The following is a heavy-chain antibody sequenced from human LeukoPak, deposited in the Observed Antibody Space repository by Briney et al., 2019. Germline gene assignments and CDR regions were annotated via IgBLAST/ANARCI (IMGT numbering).Heavy chain of an antibody. Sequence: WGSLRLSCAASGFTFRDYGIHWVRQAPGKGLEWVAVISYDESRKYYLDSVKGRFTISRDNSKNTVYLQMNSLRAEDTAVYYCAKGDGGSETYFYMDVWGKGTTVTVSS. CDR1: GFTFRDYG. J-gene: IGHJ6*03. D-gene: IGHD5-12*01. CDR2: ISYDESRK. CDR3: AKGDGGSETYFYMDV. V-gene: IGHV3-33*03.